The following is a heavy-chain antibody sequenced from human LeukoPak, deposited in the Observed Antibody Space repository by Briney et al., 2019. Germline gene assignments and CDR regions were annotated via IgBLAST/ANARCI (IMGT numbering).Heavy chain of an antibody. CDR1: GFTFSSYG. V-gene: IGHV3-33*01. CDR2: ICDDGNCK. Sequence: PGGSLRLSCAASGFTFSSYGMHWVRQAPGKGLEWVAVICDDGNCKYYADSVKGRFTISRDNSKKTQYLQMNSLRVEDTAVYYCARDISGWGFDYWGQGTLVTVSS. J-gene: IGHJ4*02. D-gene: IGHD6-19*01. CDR3: ARDISGWGFDY.